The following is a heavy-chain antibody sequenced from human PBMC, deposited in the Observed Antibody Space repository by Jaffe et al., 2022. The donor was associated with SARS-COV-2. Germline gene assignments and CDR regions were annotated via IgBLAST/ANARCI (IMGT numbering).Heavy chain of an antibody. J-gene: IGHJ6*02. CDR2: ISWNSGSI. CDR1: GFTFDDYA. Sequence: EVQLVESGGGLVQPGRSLRLSCAASGFTFDDYAMHWVRQAPGKGLEWVSGISWNSGSIGYADSVKGRFTISRDNAKNSLYLQMNSLRAEDTALYYCAKDMGQWLVPPLYGSRIESYGMDVWGQGTTVTVSS. CDR3: AKDMGQWLVPPLYGSRIESYGMDV. V-gene: IGHV3-9*01. D-gene: IGHD6-19*01.